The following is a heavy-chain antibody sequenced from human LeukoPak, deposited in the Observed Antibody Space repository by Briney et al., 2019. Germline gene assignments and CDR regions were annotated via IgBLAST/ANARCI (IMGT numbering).Heavy chain of an antibody. CDR2: IYSGGST. D-gene: IGHD3-10*01. J-gene: IGHJ4*02. V-gene: IGHV3-53*01. Sequence: PGGSLRLSCAASGFTVSSNYMSWVRQAPGKGLEWVSIIYSGGSTYYADSVKGRFTISRDNSMNTLYLQMNSLRAEDTAVYYCARDSEGVPDYWGQGILVTVSS. CDR3: ARDSEGVPDY. CDR1: GFTVSSNY.